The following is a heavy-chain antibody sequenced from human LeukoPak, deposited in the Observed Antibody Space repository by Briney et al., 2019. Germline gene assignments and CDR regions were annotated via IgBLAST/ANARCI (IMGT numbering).Heavy chain of an antibody. D-gene: IGHD2-8*01. V-gene: IGHV1-2*02. Sequence: ASVKVSCKASAYTFTGYYLHWVRQARGQGPEWMGWIDPNNGDTEYAQKFQGRVTMTRVRSISTAYMELSRLTSDDTAVYYCARRSRNGLDAFDIWGQGTMVTVSS. CDR3: ARRSRNGLDAFDI. CDR2: IDPNNGDT. J-gene: IGHJ3*02. CDR1: AYTFTGYY.